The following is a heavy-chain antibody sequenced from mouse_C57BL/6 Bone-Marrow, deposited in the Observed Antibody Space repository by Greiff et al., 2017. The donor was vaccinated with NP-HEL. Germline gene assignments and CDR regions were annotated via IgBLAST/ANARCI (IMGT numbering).Heavy chain of an antibody. D-gene: IGHD1-1*01. J-gene: IGHJ1*03. CDR3: TLITTVVADWYFDV. Sequence: EVQLQQSGAELVRPGASVKLSCTASGFNIKDDYMHWVKQRPEQGLEWIGWINPENGDTEYASKFQGKATITADTSSNTAYLQLSSLTSEDTAVYYCTLITTVVADWYFDVWGTGTTVTVSS. CDR1: GFNIKDDY. CDR2: INPENGDT. V-gene: IGHV14-4*01.